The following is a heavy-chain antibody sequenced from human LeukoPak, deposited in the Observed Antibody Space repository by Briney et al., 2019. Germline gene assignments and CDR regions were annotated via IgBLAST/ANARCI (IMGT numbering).Heavy chain of an antibody. CDR1: GFTVSSNY. D-gene: IGHD4-17*01. J-gene: IGHJ4*02. Sequence: GGSLRLSCAASGFTVSSNYMSWVRQAPGKGLEWVSVIYSGGSTYYADSVKGRFTISRDNSKNTLYLQMNSLRAEDTAVYYCARDQYGDYNFDYWGQGTLVTVSS. V-gene: IGHV3-53*01. CDR3: ARDQYGDYNFDY. CDR2: IYSGGST.